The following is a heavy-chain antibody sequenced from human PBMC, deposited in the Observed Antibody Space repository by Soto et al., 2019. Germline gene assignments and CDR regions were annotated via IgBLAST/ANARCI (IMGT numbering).Heavy chain of an antibody. CDR2: ISGSGAST. V-gene: IGHV3-23*01. CDR3: ASHLTAGQLGALYY. D-gene: IGHD6-13*01. J-gene: IGHJ4*02. Sequence: EVQLLESGGGLVQPGGSLRLSCAASAFTFTNYAMSWVRQAPGKGLEWVSAISGSGASTYYADFAKGRFTISRDNSKNTLYLQMNSLRAEDTAVYYCASHLTAGQLGALYYWGQGTLVTVSS. CDR1: AFTFTNYA.